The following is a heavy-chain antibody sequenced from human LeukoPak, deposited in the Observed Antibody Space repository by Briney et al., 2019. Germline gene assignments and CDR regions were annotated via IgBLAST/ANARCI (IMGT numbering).Heavy chain of an antibody. Sequence: GGSLRLSCAASGFSVSDNYMSWVRQAPGKGLEWVSIIYSSGTIFYADSVKGRFTISRDNSKNTVFLQMNSLRTEDTAVYYCARDRSTGSYDYWGQGTLVSVPS. CDR2: IYSSGTI. V-gene: IGHV3-53*01. J-gene: IGHJ4*02. D-gene: IGHD1-26*01. CDR3: ARDRSTGSYDY. CDR1: GFSVSDNY.